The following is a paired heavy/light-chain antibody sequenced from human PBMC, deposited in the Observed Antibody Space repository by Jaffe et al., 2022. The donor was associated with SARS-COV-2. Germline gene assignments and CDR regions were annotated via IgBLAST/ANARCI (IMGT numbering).Heavy chain of an antibody. CDR1: GDSIRDDSYE. V-gene: IGHV4-39*01. CDR2: ISYSGGT. Sequence: QLLMQKSGPGLVKPSETLSLTCTVSGDSIRDDSYEWGWIRQAPGKGLDWIGSISYSGGTNYNPSLKSRVTISIDASKDQFSLKLSSVTAADTAVYYCARRLRRGYHPDDYWGQGTLVTVSS. CDR3: ARRLRRGYHPDDY. J-gene: IGHJ4*02. D-gene: IGHD5-12*01.
Light chain of an antibody. CDR1: RSVSNN. CDR2: GAS. CDR3: QQYNNWPLT. V-gene: IGKV3-15*01. J-gene: IGKJ4*01. Sequence: EIVMTQSPATLSVSPGERSTLSCRASRSVSNNLAWFQQKPGQAPRLVIYGASTRATGIPARFSGSGSDTDFTLTISSLQSEDSAVYYCQQYNNWPLTFGGGTKVEIK.